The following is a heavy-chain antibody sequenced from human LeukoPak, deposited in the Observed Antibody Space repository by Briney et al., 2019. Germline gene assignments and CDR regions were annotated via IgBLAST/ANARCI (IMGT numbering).Heavy chain of an antibody. J-gene: IGHJ4*02. CDR1: GYTFTSYG. D-gene: IGHD1-26*01. CDR3: ARDSYSGSSGESADY. V-gene: IGHV1-18*01. CDR2: ISAYNGNT. Sequence: ASVKVSCKASGYTFTSYGISWVRQAPGQGLEWMGWISAYNGNTNYAQKLQGRVTMTTDTSTSTAYMELRSLRSDDTAVYYCARDSYSGSSGESADYWGQGTLVTVSS.